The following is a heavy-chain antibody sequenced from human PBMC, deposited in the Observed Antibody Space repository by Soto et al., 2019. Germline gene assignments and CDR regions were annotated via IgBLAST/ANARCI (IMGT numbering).Heavy chain of an antibody. CDR2: ISAYNGNT. Sequence: GASVKVSCKASGYTFTNYGISWVRQAPGQGLEWMGWISAYNGNTDYAQKFQGRVTMTADTSTSTAYMELRSLRSDDTAVYWCARDRSSSTLWGQGTLVTVPQ. V-gene: IGHV1-18*01. CDR3: ARDRSSSTL. CDR1: GYTFTNYG. D-gene: IGHD2-15*01. J-gene: IGHJ4*02.